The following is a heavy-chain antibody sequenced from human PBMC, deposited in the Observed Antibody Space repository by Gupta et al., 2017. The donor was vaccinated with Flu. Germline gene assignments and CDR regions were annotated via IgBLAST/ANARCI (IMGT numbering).Heavy chain of an antibody. CDR3: VKHGPRVATLRY. V-gene: IGHV4-59*08. CDR1: GGSISGFS. J-gene: IGHJ4*02. CDR2: VYSRGTI. Sequence: QERLRESGPGLLRPSETLSLTCNVSGGSISGFSWSWVRQPPGKGLEWIGYVYSRGTIKFSPPLEGRVTMSVDTSKNEFYLTLRSVTVADTALYYCVKHGPRVATLRYWGQGIWVTVSS. D-gene: IGHD5-12*01.